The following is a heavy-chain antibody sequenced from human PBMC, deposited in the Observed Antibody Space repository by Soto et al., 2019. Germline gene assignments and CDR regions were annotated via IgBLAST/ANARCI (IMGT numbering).Heavy chain of an antibody. CDR3: TRGRTSISWLPTY. CDR1: GYSFTNYW. CDR2: IYPGDSDT. Sequence: GESLQISCKGSGYSFTNYWIGWVRQMPGKGLEWMGIIYPGDSDTRYSPSFQGQVTISAEKSITTACLQWSSLKASDSAMYYCTRGRTSISWLPTYWGQGTLVTVSS. V-gene: IGHV5-51*01. D-gene: IGHD6-13*01. J-gene: IGHJ4*02.